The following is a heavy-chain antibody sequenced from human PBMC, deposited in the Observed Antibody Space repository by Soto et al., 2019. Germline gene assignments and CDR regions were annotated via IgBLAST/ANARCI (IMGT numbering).Heavy chain of an antibody. J-gene: IGHJ4*02. V-gene: IGHV4-4*02. CDR1: GGSISSSNW. D-gene: IGHD1-26*01. Sequence: PSETLSLTCAVSGGSISSSNWWSWVRQPPGKGLEWIGEIYHSGSTNYNPSLKSRVTISVDKSKNQFSLKLSSVTAADTAVYYCARVAKLKWELHHFDYWGQGTLVTVSS. CDR3: ARVAKLKWELHHFDY. CDR2: IYHSGST.